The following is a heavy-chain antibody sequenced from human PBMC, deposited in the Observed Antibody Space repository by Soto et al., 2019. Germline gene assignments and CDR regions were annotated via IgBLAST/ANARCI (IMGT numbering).Heavy chain of an antibody. D-gene: IGHD6-19*01. J-gene: IGHJ4*02. CDR1: GVSLTSGTYY. CDR3: ASTVDFFDY. Sequence: PSETLSLTCPVSGVSLTSGTYYWSWIRQHPGKGLEWIGYIFYSGSTDYNPSLKSRVNISVDTSKNQFSLKLSSVTAADTAVYYCASTVDFFDYWGQGTLVTVSS. CDR2: IFYSGST. V-gene: IGHV4-31*02.